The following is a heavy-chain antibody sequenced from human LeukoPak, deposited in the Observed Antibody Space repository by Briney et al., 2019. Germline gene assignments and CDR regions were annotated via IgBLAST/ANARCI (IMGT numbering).Heavy chain of an antibody. CDR1: GFTFSSYA. J-gene: IGHJ4*02. V-gene: IGHV3-9*01. CDR2: ISWNSGSI. CDR3: AKGEGSGSYYNRALDY. D-gene: IGHD3-10*01. Sequence: PGGSLRLSCAASGFTFSSYAMSWVRQAPGKGLEWVSGISWNSGSIGYADSVKGRFTISRDNAKNSLYLQMNSLRAEDTALYYCAKGEGSGSYYNRALDYWGQGTLVTVSS.